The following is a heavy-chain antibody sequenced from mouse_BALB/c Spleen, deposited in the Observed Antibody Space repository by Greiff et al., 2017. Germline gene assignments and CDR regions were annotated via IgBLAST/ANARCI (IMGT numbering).Heavy chain of an antibody. J-gene: IGHJ2*01. D-gene: IGHD4-1*01. V-gene: IGHV5-17*02. CDR2: ISSGSSTI. CDR1: GFTFSSFG. Sequence: EVQGVESGGGLVQPGGSRKLSCAASGFTFSSFGMHWVRQAPEKGLEWVAYISSGSSTIYYADTVKGRFTISRDNPKNTLFLQMTSLRSEDTAMYYCARRWDYYFDYWGQGTTLTVSS. CDR3: ARRWDYYFDY.